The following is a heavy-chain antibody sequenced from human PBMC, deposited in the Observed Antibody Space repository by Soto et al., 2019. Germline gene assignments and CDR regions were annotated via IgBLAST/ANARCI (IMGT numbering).Heavy chain of an antibody. CDR2: ISYDGSNK. D-gene: IGHD1-7*01. CDR1: GFTFSSYG. Sequence: GGSLRLSCVASGFTFSSYGMHWVRQAPGKGLEWVAVISYDGSNKYYADSVKGRFTISRDNSKNTLYLQMNSLRAEDTAVYYCAKDMVTGTTNWFDPWGQGTLVTVSS. J-gene: IGHJ5*02. CDR3: AKDMVTGTTNWFDP. V-gene: IGHV3-30*18.